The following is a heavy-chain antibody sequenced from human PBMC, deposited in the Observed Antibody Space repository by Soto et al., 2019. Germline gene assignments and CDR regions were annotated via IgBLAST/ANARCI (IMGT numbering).Heavy chain of an antibody. Sequence: QVQLVQSGAEVKKPGSSVKVSCKASGGSLNSHAIIWVRQAPGQGLEWMGGIIPVFGTPNHAQTFQGRVTITADESTNTAHMELSNLRSEDTAVYYCARGDIVARTPNWFDPWGQGTLVTVSS. V-gene: IGHV1-69*01. CDR2: IIPVFGTP. CDR3: ARGDIVARTPNWFDP. CDR1: GGSLNSHA. J-gene: IGHJ5*02. D-gene: IGHD5-12*01.